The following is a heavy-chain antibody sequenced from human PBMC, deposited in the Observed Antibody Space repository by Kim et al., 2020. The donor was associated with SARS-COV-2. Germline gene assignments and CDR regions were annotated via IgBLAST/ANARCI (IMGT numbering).Heavy chain of an antibody. J-gene: IGHJ3*01. D-gene: IGHD2-8*01. CDR1: GGSISSSSPY. Sequence: GSLSLTCTVSGGSISSSSPYWVWIRQPPGKGLEFIGYIYTDGSTFFNPSLRSRLTMSQDTSKNQFSLRLSSVTVADTAVYYCTKPRAWANTFDVWGRGT. V-gene: IGHV4-39*01. CDR3: TKPRAWANTFDV. CDR2: IYTDGST.